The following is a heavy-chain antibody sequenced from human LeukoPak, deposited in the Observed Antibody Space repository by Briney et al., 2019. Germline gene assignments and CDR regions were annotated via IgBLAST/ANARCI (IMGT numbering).Heavy chain of an antibody. V-gene: IGHV1-2*02. J-gene: IGHJ5*02. Sequence: GASVKVSCKASGYTFTGYYMHWVRQAPGQGLEWMGWINPNSGGTNYAQKFQGRVTMTRDTSISTAYMEPSRLRSDDTAVYYCARGLAMYGSGSPNWFDPWGQGTLVTVSS. CDR2: INPNSGGT. CDR1: GYTFTGYY. D-gene: IGHD3-10*01. CDR3: ARGLAMYGSGSPNWFDP.